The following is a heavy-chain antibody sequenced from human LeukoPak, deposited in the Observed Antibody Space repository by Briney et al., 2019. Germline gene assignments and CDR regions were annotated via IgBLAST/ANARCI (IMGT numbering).Heavy chain of an antibody. D-gene: IGHD3-22*01. CDR1: GYTFTGYY. CDR3: ASTPYYDSSGYNY. Sequence: ASVKVSCKASGYTFTGYYMHWVRQAPGQGLEWMGWINPNSGGTNYAQKFQGRVTMTRDTSISTAYMELSRLRSDDTAAYYCASTPYYDSSGYNYWGQGTLVTVSS. CDR2: INPNSGGT. V-gene: IGHV1-2*02. J-gene: IGHJ4*02.